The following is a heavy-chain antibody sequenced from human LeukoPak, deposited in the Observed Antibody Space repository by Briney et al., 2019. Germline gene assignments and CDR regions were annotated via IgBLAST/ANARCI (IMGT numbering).Heavy chain of an antibody. D-gene: IGHD2-2*01. CDR2: ISYDGSNK. Sequence: GGSLRLSCAVSGFTFSSYAMHWVRQAPGKELEWVEVISYDGSNKYYADSVKGRFTISRDNSKNTLYLQMNSLRAEDTAVYYCASSLGSTSTTLYWYFDLWGPRTLVTVSS. V-gene: IGHV3-30-3*01. CDR1: GFTFSSYA. J-gene: IGHJ2*01. CDR3: ASSLGSTSTTLYWYFDL.